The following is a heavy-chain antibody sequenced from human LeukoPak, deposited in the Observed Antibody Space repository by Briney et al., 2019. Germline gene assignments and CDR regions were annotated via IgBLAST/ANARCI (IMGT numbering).Heavy chain of an antibody. D-gene: IGHD6-19*01. CDR1: GGSFSGYY. V-gene: IGHV4-59*08. Sequence: SETLSLTCAVYGGSFSGYYWSWIRQPPGKGLEWIGYIYYSGSTKYNPSLKCRVTISVDTSKNQFSLKLNSVTAADTAVYHCARQSYSSGWFDSWGQGTLVSVSS. J-gene: IGHJ5*01. CDR2: IYYSGST. CDR3: ARQSYSSGWFDS.